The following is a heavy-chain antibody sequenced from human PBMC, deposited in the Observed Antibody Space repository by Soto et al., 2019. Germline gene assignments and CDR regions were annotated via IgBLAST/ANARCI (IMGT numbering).Heavy chain of an antibody. CDR3: ARDSVLGSGSSSH. D-gene: IGHD3-10*01. CDR1: GFVFSDSW. J-gene: IGHJ4*02. Sequence: EVQLVESGGGLVQPGGSLRLSCAASGFVFSDSWMHWVRQAPGKGLVWVSRIRSDGSDSNYADAVKGRFTISSDNAKNTLYLQMDSLRAEDTAVYYCARDSVLGSGSSSHWGLGPLVTVSS. CDR2: IRSDGSDS. V-gene: IGHV3-74*01.